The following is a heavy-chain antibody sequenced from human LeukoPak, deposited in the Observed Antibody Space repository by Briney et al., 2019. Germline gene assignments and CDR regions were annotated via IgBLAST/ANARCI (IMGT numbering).Heavy chain of an antibody. CDR3: ARRLVLYDAFDI. D-gene: IGHD2-8*01. Sequence: SETLSLTCTVSGGSISSYYWSWIRQPPGKGLEWIGYIYYSGSTNYNPSLKSRATISVDTSKNQFSLKLSSVTAADTAVYYCARRLVLYDAFDIWGQGTMVTVSS. CDR1: GGSISSYY. J-gene: IGHJ3*02. V-gene: IGHV4-59*08. CDR2: IYYSGST.